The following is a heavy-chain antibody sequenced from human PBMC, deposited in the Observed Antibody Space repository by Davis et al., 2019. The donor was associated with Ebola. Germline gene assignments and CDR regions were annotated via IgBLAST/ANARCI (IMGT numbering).Heavy chain of an antibody. CDR2: INHSGST. CDR3: ARELGMGRYFDY. Sequence: SETLSLTCAVYGGSFSGYYWSWIRQPPGKGLEWIREINHSGSTNYNPSLKSRVTISVDTSKNQFSLKLSSVTAADTAVYYCARELGMGRYFDYWGQGTLVTVSS. D-gene: IGHD7-27*01. CDR1: GGSFSGYY. V-gene: IGHV4-34*01. J-gene: IGHJ4*02.